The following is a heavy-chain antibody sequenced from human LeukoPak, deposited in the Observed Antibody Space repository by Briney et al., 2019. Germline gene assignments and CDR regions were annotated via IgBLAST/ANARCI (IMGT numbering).Heavy chain of an antibody. CDR1: GYSISSGYY. CDR2: IYHSGST. CDR3: ARYSGYAGHIDY. J-gene: IGHJ4*02. D-gene: IGHD5-12*01. Sequence: SETLSLTCAVSGYSISSGYYWGWIRQPPGKGLEWIGSIYHSGSTYYNPSLKSRVTRSVDTSKNQFSLKLSSVTAADTAVYYCARYSGYAGHIDYWGQGTLVTVSS. V-gene: IGHV4-38-2*01.